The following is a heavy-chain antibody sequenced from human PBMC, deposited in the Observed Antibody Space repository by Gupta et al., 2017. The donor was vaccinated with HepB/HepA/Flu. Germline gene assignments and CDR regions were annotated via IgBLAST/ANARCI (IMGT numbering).Heavy chain of an antibody. Sequence: QVQLVESGGGVVQPGGSLRLSRAARGSTFTGYGTLWVCPGQLQGLECVANIWFDGSNRNYVESMKGRLTIARDNSKNTLFLQMNSLRAEDTAVYYCAREGGYDSSRSYNYYHMNVWGKETTVTVSS. CDR3: AREGGYDSSRSYNYYHMNV. J-gene: IGHJ6*03. D-gene: IGHD5-12*01. CDR1: GSTFTGYG. CDR2: IWFDGSNR. V-gene: IGHV3-33*01.